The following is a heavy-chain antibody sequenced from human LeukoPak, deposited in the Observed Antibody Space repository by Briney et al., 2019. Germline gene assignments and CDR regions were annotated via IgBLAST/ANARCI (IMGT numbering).Heavy chain of an antibody. J-gene: IGHJ4*02. V-gene: IGHV3-7*01. D-gene: IGHD4-17*01. CDR3: ARDPWYRDYDY. Sequence: GGSLRLFCAASGFTFSSYWMSWVRQAPGKGREWVANIKQDGCEKYYVDFVKGRFTISRDNAKNSLYLQMNSLRAEDTAVYYCARDPWYRDYDYWGQGTLVTVSS. CDR1: GFTFSSYW. CDR2: IKQDGCEK.